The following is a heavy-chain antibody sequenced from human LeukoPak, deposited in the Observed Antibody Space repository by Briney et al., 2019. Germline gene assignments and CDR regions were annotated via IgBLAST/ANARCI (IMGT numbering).Heavy chain of an antibody. D-gene: IGHD6-6*01. CDR1: GFTFSSYG. CDR3: ASEESGYSSSFVDY. CDR2: IRNDGSIR. V-gene: IGHV3-30*02. J-gene: IGHJ4*02. Sequence: PGGSLRLSCAASGFTFSSYGMRWVRQAPGKGLEWVAFIRNDGSIRYYADSIKGRFTISRDNAKDSLSLQMNSLRAEDTVVYYCASEESGYSSSFVDYWGQGTLVTVSS.